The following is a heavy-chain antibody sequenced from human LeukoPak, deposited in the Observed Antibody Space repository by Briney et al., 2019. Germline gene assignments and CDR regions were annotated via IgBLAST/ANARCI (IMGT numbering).Heavy chain of an antibody. J-gene: IGHJ4*02. Sequence: SETLSLTCAVYGGSFSGYYWSWIRQPPGKGLEWIGEINHSGSTNYNPSLKNRVTISVDTSKNQFSLKLSSVTAADTAVYYCASVYCSSTSCYLDYWGQGTLVTVSS. V-gene: IGHV4-34*01. CDR2: INHSGST. CDR3: ASVYCSSTSCYLDY. CDR1: GGSFSGYY. D-gene: IGHD2-2*01.